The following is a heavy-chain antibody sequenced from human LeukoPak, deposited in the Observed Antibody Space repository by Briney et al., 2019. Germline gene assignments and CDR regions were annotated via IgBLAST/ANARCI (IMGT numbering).Heavy chain of an antibody. D-gene: IGHD2/OR15-2a*01. CDR2: ISAYNGNT. CDR3: LGATLGESYY. V-gene: IGHV1-18*01. Sequence: ASVKVSCKASGYTFTSYGISWVRQAPGQGLEWMGWISAYNGNTNYAQKFQGRVTMTEDTSTDTAYMELSSLRSEDTAVYYCLGATLGESYYWGQGTLVTVSS. J-gene: IGHJ4*02. CDR1: GYTFTSYG.